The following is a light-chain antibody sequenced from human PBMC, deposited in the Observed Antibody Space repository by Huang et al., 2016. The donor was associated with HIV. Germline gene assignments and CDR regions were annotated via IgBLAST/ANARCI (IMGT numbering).Light chain of an antibody. CDR2: WAS. J-gene: IGKJ1*01. Sequence: DIIMTQSPDSLAVSLGERATLNCRSRQSVYSSSTVKDSMAWFQQKPGQPPRLLLFWASTREAGVPDRLSGSGSGTHVTLTIANLEAEDAAIYYCQQYYSSPQTFGQGTRVEVK. V-gene: IGKV4-1*01. CDR3: QQYYSSPQT. CDR1: QSVYSSSTVKDS.